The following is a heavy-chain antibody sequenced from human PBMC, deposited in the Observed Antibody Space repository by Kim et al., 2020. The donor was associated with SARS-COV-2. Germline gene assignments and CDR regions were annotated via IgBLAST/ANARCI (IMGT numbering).Heavy chain of an antibody. CDR2: IIPIFGTA. CDR3: ASIFYDSSKH. Sequence: SVKVSCKASGGTFSSYAISWVRQAPGPGLEWMGGIIPIFGTANYAQKFQGRVTITADESTSTAYMELSSLRSEDTAVYYCASIFYDSSKHWGQGTLITVSS. V-gene: IGHV1-69*13. J-gene: IGHJ1*01. D-gene: IGHD3-22*01. CDR1: GGTFSSYA.